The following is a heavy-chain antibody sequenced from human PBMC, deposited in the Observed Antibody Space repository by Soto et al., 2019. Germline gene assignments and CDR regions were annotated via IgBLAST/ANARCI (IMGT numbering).Heavy chain of an antibody. V-gene: IGHV3-30*03. CDR2: ISYDGSNK. CDR1: GFTFSSYG. CDR3: XXXXXXXXXAYGMDV. Sequence: QVQLVESGGGVVQPGRSLRLSCAASGFTFSSYGMHWVRQAPGKGLEWVAVISYDGSNKYYADSVKGRFTISRDNSKXXXXXXXXXXXXXXXXXXXXXXXXXXXXXAYGMDVWGQGTTVTVS. J-gene: IGHJ6*02.